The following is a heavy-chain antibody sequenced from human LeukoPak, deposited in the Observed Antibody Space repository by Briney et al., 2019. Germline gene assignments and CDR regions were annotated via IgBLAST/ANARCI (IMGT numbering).Heavy chain of an antibody. CDR1: GGSFNTYY. CDR3: ARWTPRTEMKCLNYYYGMDV. D-gene: IGHD3/OR15-3a*01. V-gene: IGHV4-34*01. Sequence: PSETLSLTCGVYGGSFNTYYWSWMRQPPGKGLEWIGEINHDGSTNYNPSLKSRFTISVDSSEKQFSLKVTSVTATDTAIYYCARWTPRTEMKCLNYYYGMDVWGKGTTVTVAS. CDR2: INHDGST. J-gene: IGHJ6*04.